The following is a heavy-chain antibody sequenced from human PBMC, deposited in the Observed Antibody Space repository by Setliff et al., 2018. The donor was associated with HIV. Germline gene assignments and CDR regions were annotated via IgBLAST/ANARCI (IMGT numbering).Heavy chain of an antibody. Sequence: SETLSLTCYVSGGSIRSYYWSWIRQSPAKGMEWIGYVMYGGGSNYSPIFQSRVAMSVDASKNQFSLRVSSVSAADTAVYYCARGRVLLWSRRGWYFDLWGRGTLVTVS. CDR3: ARGRVLLWSRRGWYFDL. J-gene: IGHJ2*01. CDR2: VMYGGGS. D-gene: IGHD3-10*01. CDR1: GGSIRSYY. V-gene: IGHV4-59*12.